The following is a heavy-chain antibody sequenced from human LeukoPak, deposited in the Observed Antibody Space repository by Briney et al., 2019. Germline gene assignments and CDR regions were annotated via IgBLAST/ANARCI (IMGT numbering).Heavy chain of an antibody. J-gene: IGHJ3*02. Sequence: ASVKVSCKVSGYTLTELSMHWVRQAPGKGLEWMGGFDPEDGETIYAQKFQGRVTMTEDTSTDTAYMELSSLRSEDTAVYYCATDATYYYYDSSGYPQGAFDIWGQGTMVTVSS. CDR1: GYTLTELS. V-gene: IGHV1-24*01. CDR2: FDPEDGET. CDR3: ATDATYYYYDSSGYPQGAFDI. D-gene: IGHD3-22*01.